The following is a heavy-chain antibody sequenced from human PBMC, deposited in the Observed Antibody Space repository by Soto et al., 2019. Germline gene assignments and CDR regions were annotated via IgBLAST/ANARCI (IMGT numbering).Heavy chain of an antibody. J-gene: IGHJ6*02. CDR3: ARAIVVTVGGMDV. Sequence: QVQLQESGPGLVKPSQTLSLTCTVSGGSISNADYYWSWVRQPPGKGLEWIGYIYYSGSSFFNPSPKSRVTMSQDTSKIQFSLRLTSVTAADTSVYYCARAIVVTVGGMDVWGRGTTVTVSS. CDR2: IYYSGSS. D-gene: IGHD5-12*01. V-gene: IGHV4-30-4*01. CDR1: GGSISNADYY.